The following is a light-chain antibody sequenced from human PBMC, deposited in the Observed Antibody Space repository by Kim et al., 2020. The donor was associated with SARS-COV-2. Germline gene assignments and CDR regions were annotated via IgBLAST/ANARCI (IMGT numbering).Light chain of an antibody. CDR3: QQYNSYPFT. V-gene: IGKV1-5*03. CDR2: KAS. CDR1: QSISSW. Sequence: ASVGDRVTITCRASQSISSWLAWYQQKPGKAPKLLIYKASSLESGVPSRFSGSGSGTEFTLTISSLQPDDFATYYCQQYNSYPFTFGGGTKVDIK. J-gene: IGKJ4*01.